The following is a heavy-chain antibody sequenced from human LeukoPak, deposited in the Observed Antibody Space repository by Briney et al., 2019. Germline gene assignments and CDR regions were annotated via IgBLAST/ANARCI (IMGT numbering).Heavy chain of an antibody. V-gene: IGHV4-34*01. J-gene: IGHJ6*03. CDR2: INHSGST. CDR1: GGSFSGYY. CDR3: AREGCTNGVCYTNYYYYMDV. D-gene: IGHD2-8*01. Sequence: NPSETLSLTCAAYGGSFSGYYWSWIRQPPGKGLEWIGEINHSGSTNYNPSLKSRVTISVDTSKNQFSLKLSSVTAADTAVYYCAREGCTNGVCYTNYYYYMDVWGKGTTVTVSS.